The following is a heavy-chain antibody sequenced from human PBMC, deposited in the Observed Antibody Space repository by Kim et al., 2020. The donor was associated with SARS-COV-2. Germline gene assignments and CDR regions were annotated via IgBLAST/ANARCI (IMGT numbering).Heavy chain of an antibody. D-gene: IGHD2-8*02. Sequence: SETLSLTCAVNDGSFSGHSWTWIRQSPGKGLEWIGEVSHGKGTKYNPSLKTRVTISIDTSKNQFFLDLNTVTAADTAVYYCARGAVYCGGPRCLPTVGYCTGGDCPRHYYQHHGMDVWGQGTTVIVSS. CDR1: DGSFSGHS. CDR2: VSHGKGT. V-gene: IGHV4-34*01. CDR3: ARGAVYCGGPRCLPTVGYCTGGDCPRHYYQHHGMDV. J-gene: IGHJ6*02.